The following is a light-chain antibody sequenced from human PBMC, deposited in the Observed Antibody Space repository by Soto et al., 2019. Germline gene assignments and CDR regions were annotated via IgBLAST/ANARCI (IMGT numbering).Light chain of an antibody. Sequence: EIVMTQSPATLSVSPGERATLSCRASQSVSSNLAWYQQKPGQAPRLLIYGASTRATGIPARFSGSGSGTEFTLTISSLQSEDFATYYCQQYATSSPTFGQGTKLEI. V-gene: IGKV3-15*01. J-gene: IGKJ2*01. CDR1: QSVSSN. CDR2: GAS. CDR3: QQYATSSPT.